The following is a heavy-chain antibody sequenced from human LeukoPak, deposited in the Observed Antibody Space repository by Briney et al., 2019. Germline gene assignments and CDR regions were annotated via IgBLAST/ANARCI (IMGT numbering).Heavy chain of an antibody. CDR3: AVGRGYTYDTDAFDI. V-gene: IGHV3-33*01. CDR1: GFTFSSYG. J-gene: IGHJ3*02. Sequence: GRSLRLSCAASGFTFSSYGMHWVRQAPGKGLEWVAVIWYDGSNKYYADSVKGRFTISRDNSKNTLYLQMNSLRAEDTAVYYCAVGRGYTYDTDAFDIWGQGTMVTVSS. D-gene: IGHD5-18*01. CDR2: IWYDGSNK.